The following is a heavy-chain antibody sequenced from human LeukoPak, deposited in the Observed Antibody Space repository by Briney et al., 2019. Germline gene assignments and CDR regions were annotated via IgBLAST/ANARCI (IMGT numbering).Heavy chain of an antibody. Sequence: PGRSLRLSCAASGFTFSSYAMHWVRQAPGKGLEWVAVISYDGSNKYYADSVKGRFTISRDNSKNTLYLQMNSLRAEDTAVYYCARTGDPYYYDSSGYWALGLFDYWGQGTLVTVSS. D-gene: IGHD3-22*01. CDR1: GFTFSSYA. V-gene: IGHV3-30*14. CDR2: ISYDGSNK. CDR3: ARTGDPYYYDSSGYWALGLFDY. J-gene: IGHJ4*02.